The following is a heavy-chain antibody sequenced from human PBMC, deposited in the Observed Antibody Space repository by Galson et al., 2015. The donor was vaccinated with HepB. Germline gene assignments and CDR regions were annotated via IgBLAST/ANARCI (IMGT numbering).Heavy chain of an antibody. CDR3: TSGDCSGLTCYNWNYAYYFATDV. D-gene: IGHD2-15*01. Sequence: SLRLSCAASGFTFSDYDMHWVRQAPDKGLEWVALISYDGNNQYYADSVKGRFTVSRDNSKNTLYLQMNSLRPEDTAVYYCTSGDCSGLTCYNWNYAYYFATDVWGQGTTVTVSS. V-gene: IGHV3-30-3*01. J-gene: IGHJ6*02. CDR1: GFTFSDYD. CDR2: ISYDGNNQ.